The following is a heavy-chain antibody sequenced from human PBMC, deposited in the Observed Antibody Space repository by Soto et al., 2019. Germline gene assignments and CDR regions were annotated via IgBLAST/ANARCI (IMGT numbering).Heavy chain of an antibody. CDR2: IRSKTHGVTT. Sequence: VQLVEAGGGLVKPGGSLRLSCKASGFSFIDTWMTWVRQAPGKGLEWVGHIRSKTHGVTTEYVAPVKGRFSISRDDSETTLYLQMNGLTAEDTAVYYCTTDFLQTGTTFDFWGRGTLVTVSS. D-gene: IGHD1-1*01. V-gene: IGHV3-15*01. CDR3: TTDFLQTGTTFDF. CDR1: GFSFIDTW. J-gene: IGHJ5*01.